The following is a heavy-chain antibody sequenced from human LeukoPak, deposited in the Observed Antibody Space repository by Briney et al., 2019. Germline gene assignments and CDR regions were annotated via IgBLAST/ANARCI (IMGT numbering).Heavy chain of an antibody. Sequence: PGGSLRLSCAASGFTFDDYAMHWVRQAPGKGLEWVSGMNWNGGSSGYADSVKGRFTISRDNVKNSLYLQMNSLRAEDTAVYFCARRGTDYCTPSSCHPNWFAPWGQGTQVTVSS. CDR1: GFTFDDYA. J-gene: IGHJ5*02. CDR2: MNWNGGSS. D-gene: IGHD4-11*01. V-gene: IGHV3-20*04. CDR3: ARRGTDYCTPSSCHPNWFAP.